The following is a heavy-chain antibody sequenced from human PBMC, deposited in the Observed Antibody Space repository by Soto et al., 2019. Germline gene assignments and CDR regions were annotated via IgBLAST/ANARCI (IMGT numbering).Heavy chain of an antibody. CDR2: INPNGGST. J-gene: IGHJ4*02. Sequence: QVQLVQSGAEVKKPGASVKVSCKASGYTFIHYYINWVRQAPGQGLEWMAIINPNGGSTNSAQKFQGRVTVTTDTSTSTVTMELNSLGSDDTAVYFCARSLLQGDFWGQGTLVTVSS. D-gene: IGHD2-21*01. V-gene: IGHV1-46*01. CDR3: ARSLLQGDF. CDR1: GYTFIHYY.